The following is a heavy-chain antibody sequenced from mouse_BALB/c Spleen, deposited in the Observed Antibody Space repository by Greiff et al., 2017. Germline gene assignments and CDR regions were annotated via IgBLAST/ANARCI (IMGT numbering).Heavy chain of an antibody. J-gene: IGHJ3*01. V-gene: IGHV3-2*02. D-gene: IGHD2-1*01. CDR1: GYSITSDYA. CDR3: AGGNSPWFAY. Sequence: VQLQQSGPGLVKPSQSLSLTCTVTGYSITSDYAWNWIRQFPGNKLEWMGYISYSGSTSYNPSLKSRISITRDTSKNQFFLQLNSVTTEDTATYYCAGGNSPWFAYWGQGTLVTVSA. CDR2: ISYSGST.